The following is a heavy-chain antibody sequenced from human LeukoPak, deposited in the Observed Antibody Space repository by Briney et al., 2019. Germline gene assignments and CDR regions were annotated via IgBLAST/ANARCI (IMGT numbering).Heavy chain of an antibody. J-gene: IGHJ4*02. CDR3: ARSYGSRYY. V-gene: IGHV4-34*01. Sequence: PSGTLSLTCAVYGGSFSGYYWSWIRQPPGKGLEWIGEINHSGSTNYNPSLKSRVTISVDTSKNQFSLKLSSVTAADTAVYYCARSYGSRYYWGQGTLVTVSS. CDR1: GGSFSGYY. CDR2: INHSGST. D-gene: IGHD3-10*01.